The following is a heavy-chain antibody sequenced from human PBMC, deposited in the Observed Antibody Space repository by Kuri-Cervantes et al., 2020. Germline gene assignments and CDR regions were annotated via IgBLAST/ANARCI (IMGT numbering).Heavy chain of an antibody. CDR2: ISYDGSNK. CDR1: GFTFSSYG. Sequence: GESLKISCAASGFTFSSYGMHWVRQAPGKELEWVAVISYDGSNKYYADSVKGRFTISRDNSKNTLYLQMNSLRAEDTAAYYCAKAGFPTWGQGTMVTVSS. CDR3: AKAGFPT. J-gene: IGHJ3*01. V-gene: IGHV3-30*18. D-gene: IGHD1-14*01.